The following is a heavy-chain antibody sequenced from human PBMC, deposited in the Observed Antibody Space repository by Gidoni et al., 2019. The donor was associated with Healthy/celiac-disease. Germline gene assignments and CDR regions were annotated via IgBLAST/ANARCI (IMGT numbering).Heavy chain of an antibody. V-gene: IGHV4-34*01. CDR1: GGSFSGYY. CDR2: INHSGST. D-gene: IGHD3-10*01. Sequence: QVQLQQWGAGLLKPSETLSLTCAVYGGSFSGYYWSWIRQPPGKGLEWIGEINHSGSTNYNPSLKSRVTISVDTSKNQFSLKLSSVTAADMAVYYCARGRPTMVRGGVDYWGQGTLVTVSS. J-gene: IGHJ4*02. CDR3: ARGRPTMVRGGVDY.